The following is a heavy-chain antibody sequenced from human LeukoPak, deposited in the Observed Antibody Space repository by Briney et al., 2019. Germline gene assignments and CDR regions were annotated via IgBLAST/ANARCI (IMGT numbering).Heavy chain of an antibody. J-gene: IGHJ4*02. CDR3: AKDWCIDY. V-gene: IGHV3-53*01. Sequence: GGSLRLSCAVSTFTVASNYMSWVRQTPGKGLVWVSDIYQGGSTYYSDSVKGRFTISRDISKNTLHLQMNNLRVDDTAVYYCAKDWCIDYWGQGTLVTVSS. CDR1: TFTVASNY. CDR2: IYQGGST. D-gene: IGHD2-8*01.